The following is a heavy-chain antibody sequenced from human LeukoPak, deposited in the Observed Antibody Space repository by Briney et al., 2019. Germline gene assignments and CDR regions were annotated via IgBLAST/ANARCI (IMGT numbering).Heavy chain of an antibody. CDR1: GYSISSGFD. CDR3: ARLGLDWFDP. J-gene: IGHJ5*02. CDR2: IYHSGST. V-gene: IGHV4-38-2*01. Sequence: SETLSLTCVVSGYSISSGFDWGWIRQPPGKGLEWIGSIYHSGSTYHNPSLKSRVTMSVDTSKNQFSLKLRSVTAADTAVYYCARLGLDWFDPWGQGTLVTVSS. D-gene: IGHD3-16*01.